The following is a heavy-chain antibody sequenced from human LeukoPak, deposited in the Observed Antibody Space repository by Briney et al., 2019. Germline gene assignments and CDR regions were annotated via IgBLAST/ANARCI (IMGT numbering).Heavy chain of an antibody. D-gene: IGHD3-10*01. J-gene: IGHJ4*02. CDR3: ARDLGYYYGSGSSR. Sequence: PSETLSLTCTVSGGSISSSSYYWGWIRQPPGKGLEWIGSIYYSGSTYYNPSLKSRVTISVDRSKNQFSLKLSSVTAADTAVYYCARDLGYYYGSGSSRWGQGTLVTVSS. CDR1: GGSISSSSYY. V-gene: IGHV4-39*07. CDR2: IYYSGST.